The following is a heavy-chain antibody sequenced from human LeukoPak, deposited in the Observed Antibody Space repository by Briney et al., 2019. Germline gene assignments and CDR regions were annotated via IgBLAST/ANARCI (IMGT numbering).Heavy chain of an antibody. CDR1: GGFFSGYY. CDR3: ARDLYSSSSGFDY. J-gene: IGHJ4*02. V-gene: IGHV4-4*07. Sequence: PSETLSLTCAVYGGFFSGYYWSWIRQPAGKGLEWIGRIYTSGSTNYNPSLKGRVTMSVDTSKNQFSLKLSSVTAADTAVYYCARDLYSSSSGFDYWGQGTLVTVSS. D-gene: IGHD6-6*01. CDR2: IYTSGST.